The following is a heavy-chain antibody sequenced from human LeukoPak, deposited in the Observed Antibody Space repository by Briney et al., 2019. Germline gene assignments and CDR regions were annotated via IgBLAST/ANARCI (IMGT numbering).Heavy chain of an antibody. CDR3: ARDAIAAAGTGMFY. CDR2: ISSSSSYI. J-gene: IGHJ4*02. CDR1: GFTFSSYS. V-gene: IGHV3-21*01. D-gene: IGHD6-13*01. Sequence: PGGSLRLSCAASGFTFSSYSMNWVRQAPGKGLEWVSSISSSSSYIYYADSVKGRFTISRDNAKNSLYLQMNSLRAEDTAVYYCARDAIAAAGTGMFYWGQGTLVTVSS.